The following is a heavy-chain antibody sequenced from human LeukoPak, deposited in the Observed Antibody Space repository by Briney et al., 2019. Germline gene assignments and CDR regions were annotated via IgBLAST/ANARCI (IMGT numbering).Heavy chain of an antibody. Sequence: PGGSLRLSCVASGFTFSSYWMYWVRQAPGKGLVWVSHISTDESSTSYADSVKGRFTISRDNAKNSLYLQMNSLRAEDTAVYYCSTAKFDNWGQGTLVTVSS. V-gene: IGHV3-74*01. CDR1: GFTFSSYW. CDR2: ISTDESST. CDR3: STAKFDN. J-gene: IGHJ4*02.